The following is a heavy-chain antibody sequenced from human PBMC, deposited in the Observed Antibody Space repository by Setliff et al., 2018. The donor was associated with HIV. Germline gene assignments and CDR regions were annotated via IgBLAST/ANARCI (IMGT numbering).Heavy chain of an antibody. CDR3: ARLLRSGYSTTWYEGGAAWWFDP. Sequence: PSETLSLTCAVYGASFSDYYWSWIRQPPGKGLEWIGEIFHSGSTTYNPSLKSRVTISVDMSKNQFSLNLSSVTAADTVVYYCARLLRSGYSTTWYEGGAAWWFDPWGQGTLVTVSS. V-gene: IGHV4-34*12. J-gene: IGHJ5*02. D-gene: IGHD6-13*01. CDR2: IFHSGST. CDR1: GASFSDYY.